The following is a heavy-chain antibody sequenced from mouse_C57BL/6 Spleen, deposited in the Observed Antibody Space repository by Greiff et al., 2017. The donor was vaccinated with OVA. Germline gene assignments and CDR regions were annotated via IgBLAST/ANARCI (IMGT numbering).Heavy chain of an antibody. V-gene: IGHV1-80*01. CDR1: GYAFSSYW. D-gene: IGHD2-3*01. CDR2: IYPGDGDT. J-gene: IGHJ2*01. Sequence: QVQLQQSGAEPVKPGASVKISCKASGYAFSSYWMNWVKQRPGKGLEWIGQIYPGDGDTNYNGKFKGKATLTADKSSSTAYMQLSSLTSEDSAVYFCERQGGYYEGDYFDYWGQGTTLTVSS. CDR3: ERQGGYYEGDYFDY.